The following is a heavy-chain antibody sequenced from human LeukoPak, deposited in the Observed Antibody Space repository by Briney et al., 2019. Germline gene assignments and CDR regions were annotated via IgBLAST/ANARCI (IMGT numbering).Heavy chain of an antibody. CDR2: IKQDGTDK. CDR1: GFTFSTYW. V-gene: IGHV3-7*01. CDR3: ARLFRVVVPAANTHFDY. J-gene: IGHJ4*02. D-gene: IGHD2-2*01. Sequence: GGSLRLSCAGSGFTFSTYWMSWVRQAPGKGLDWVANIKQDGTDKYYVDSVKGRFTISRDNAKNLLYLQMNSLRAEDTAVYYCARLFRVVVPAANTHFDYWGQGTLVTVSS.